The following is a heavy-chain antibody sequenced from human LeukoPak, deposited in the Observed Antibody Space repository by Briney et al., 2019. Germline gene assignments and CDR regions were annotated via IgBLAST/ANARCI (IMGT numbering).Heavy chain of an antibody. D-gene: IGHD2-21*01. CDR1: GGSISSGGYY. V-gene: IGHV4-31*03. Sequence: SQTLSLTCTVSGGSISSGGYYWSWIRQHPGKGLEWIGYIYYSGSTYYNPSLKSRVTISVDTSKNQFSLKLSSVTAADTAVYXXAXANAYGHWFDPWGQGTLVTVSS. CDR2: IYYSGST. J-gene: IGHJ5*02. CDR3: AXANAYGHWFDP.